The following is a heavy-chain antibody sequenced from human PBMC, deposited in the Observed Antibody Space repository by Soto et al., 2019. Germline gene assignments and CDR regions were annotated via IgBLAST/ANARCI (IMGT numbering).Heavy chain of an antibody. CDR3: ARAGSSSSWNNWFDP. V-gene: IGHV1-69*13. CDR1: GGTFSTYA. CDR2: IIPIFNTP. J-gene: IGHJ5*02. Sequence: SVKVSCKASGGTFSTYAISWVRQAPGQGLEWMGGIIPIFNTPKHAQKFQGRVTITADESTSTAYMELSSLRSEDTAVYYCARAGSSSSWNNWFDPWGQGTLVTVSS. D-gene: IGHD6-13*01.